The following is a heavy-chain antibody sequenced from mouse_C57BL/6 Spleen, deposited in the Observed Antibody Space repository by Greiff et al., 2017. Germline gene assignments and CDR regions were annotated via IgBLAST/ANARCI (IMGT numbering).Heavy chain of an antibody. J-gene: IGHJ4*01. CDR2: IWGDGST. CDR3: AKGGLYYYGSSFYAMDY. Sequence: VKLQESGPGLVAPSQSLSITCTVSGFSLTSYGVSWVRQPPGKGLEWLGVIWGDGSTNYHSALISRLSISKDNSKSQVFLKLNSLQTDDTATYYCAKGGLYYYGSSFYAMDYWGQGTSGTVSS. CDR1: GFSLTSYG. V-gene: IGHV2-3*01. D-gene: IGHD1-1*01.